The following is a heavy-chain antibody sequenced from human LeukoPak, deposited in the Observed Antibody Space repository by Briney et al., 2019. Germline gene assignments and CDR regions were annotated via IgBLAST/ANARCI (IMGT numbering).Heavy chain of an antibody. CDR3: ARGDIVDPFGYFDY. CDR1: GYTFTSYG. D-gene: IGHD2-15*01. V-gene: IGHV1-18*01. Sequence: ASVTVSCKASGYTFTSYGISWVRQAPGQGLEWMGWISAYNGNTNYAQKLQGRVTMTTDTYTSTAYMELRSLRSDDTAVYYCARGDIVDPFGYFDYWGQGTLVTVSS. J-gene: IGHJ4*02. CDR2: ISAYNGNT.